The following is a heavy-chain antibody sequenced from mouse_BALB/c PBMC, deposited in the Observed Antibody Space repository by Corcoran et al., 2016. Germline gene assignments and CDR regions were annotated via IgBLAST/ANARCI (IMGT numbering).Heavy chain of an antibody. CDR3: ARGITTVNFDY. CDR2: INPYNGGT. Sequence: EVQLQQSGPELVKPGASMKISCKASGYSFTGYTMNWVKQSHGKNREWIGLINPYNGGTSYNQKFKGKATLTVDKSSSTAYMELLSLTSEDSAVYYCARGITTVNFDYWGQGTTLTVSS. J-gene: IGHJ2*01. V-gene: IGHV1-18*01. CDR1: GYSFTGYT. D-gene: IGHD1-1*01.